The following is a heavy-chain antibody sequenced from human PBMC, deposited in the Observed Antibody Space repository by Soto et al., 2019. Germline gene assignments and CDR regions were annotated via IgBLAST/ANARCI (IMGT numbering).Heavy chain of an antibody. V-gene: IGHV3-21*01. CDR1: GFTFTGYS. CDR3: ARESEDLTSNFDY. Sequence: GGSLRLSCAASGFTFTGYSMNWVRQAPGKGLEWVSSISSTTNYIYYADSMKGRFTVSRDNAKNSVYLEMNSLSAEDTALYYCARESEDLTSNFDYWGQGTLVTVSS. J-gene: IGHJ4*02. CDR2: ISSTTNYI.